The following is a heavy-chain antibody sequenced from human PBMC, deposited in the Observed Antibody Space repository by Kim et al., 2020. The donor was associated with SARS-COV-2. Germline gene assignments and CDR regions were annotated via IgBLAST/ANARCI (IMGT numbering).Heavy chain of an antibody. D-gene: IGHD2-2*01. Sequence: GGSLRLSCAASGFTFSSYGMHWVRQAPGKGLEWVAVIWYDGSNKYYADSVKDRFTISRDNSKNTLYLQMNSLRAEDTAVYYCARGIPSAWDIVVVPAAMGDAFDIWGQGTMVTVSS. CDR3: ARGIPSAWDIVVVPAAMGDAFDI. CDR1: GFTFSSYG. CDR2: IWYDGSNK. V-gene: IGHV3-33*01. J-gene: IGHJ3*02.